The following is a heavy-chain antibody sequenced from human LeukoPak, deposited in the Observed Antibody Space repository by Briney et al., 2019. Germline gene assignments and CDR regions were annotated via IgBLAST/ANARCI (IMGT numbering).Heavy chain of an antibody. CDR3: ARVTYSSSWYANYYYYYYMDV. Sequence: ASVKVSCKASGYTFTSYDINWVRQATGQGLEWMGWMNPNSANTGYAQKFQGRVTITRNTSISTAYMELSSLRSEDTAVYYCARVTYSSSWYANYYYYYYMDVWGKGTTVTVSS. D-gene: IGHD6-13*01. J-gene: IGHJ6*03. CDR1: GYTFTSYD. CDR2: MNPNSANT. V-gene: IGHV1-8*01.